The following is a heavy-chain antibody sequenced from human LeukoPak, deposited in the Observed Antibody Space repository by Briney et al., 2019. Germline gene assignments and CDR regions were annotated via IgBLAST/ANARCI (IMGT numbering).Heavy chain of an antibody. J-gene: IGHJ4*02. CDR1: GFTFSSYA. D-gene: IGHD3-22*01. CDR2: ISGSAGTT. Sequence: GGSLRLSCAASGFTFSSYAISCVRQAPGMGLEWVSAISGSAGTTYYADSVKGRFTISRDNSKNTLYLQMNSLIAEDTAVYFCAKDYYDSSGYYLVKPYWGQGTLVTVSS. CDR3: AKDYYDSSGYYLVKPY. V-gene: IGHV3-23*01.